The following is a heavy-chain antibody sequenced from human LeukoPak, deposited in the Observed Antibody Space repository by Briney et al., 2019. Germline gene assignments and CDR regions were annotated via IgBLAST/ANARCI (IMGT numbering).Heavy chain of an antibody. J-gene: IGHJ6*03. CDR2: ISGSGGST. D-gene: IGHD3-10*01. CDR3: AKTWRGRGYYGYGPSEYFYYMDV. V-gene: IGHV3-23*01. CDR1: GFTFSTYG. Sequence: GGSLRLSCEASGFTFSTYGINWVRQAPGKGLESVSAISGSGGSTYYADSVKGRFAISKDNSKNTLWLQMNSLKGEDTAVYYCAKTWRGRGYYGYGPSEYFYYMDVWGKGTTVTISS.